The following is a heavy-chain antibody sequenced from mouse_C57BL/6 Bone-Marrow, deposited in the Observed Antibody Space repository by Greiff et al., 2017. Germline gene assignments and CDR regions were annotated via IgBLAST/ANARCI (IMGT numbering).Heavy chain of an antibody. V-gene: IGHV14-2*01. Sequence: VQLQQSGAELVKPGASVKLSCTASGFNIKDYYIHWVKQRTEQGLEWIGRIDPADGETKYAPKFKDKATLTEDPSSNTAYLQLSSLTSEDTAVYYCTRSLIYCGTNYWGQGTTLTVSS. CDR2: IDPADGET. CDR3: TRSLIYCGTNY. D-gene: IGHD1-1*01. J-gene: IGHJ2*01. CDR1: GFNIKDYY.